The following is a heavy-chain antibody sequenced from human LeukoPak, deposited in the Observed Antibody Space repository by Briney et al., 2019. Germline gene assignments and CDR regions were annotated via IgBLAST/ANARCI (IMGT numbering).Heavy chain of an antibody. CDR3: VRDRGLYPTVVAYATLDY. J-gene: IGHJ4*02. Sequence: PGGSLRLSCAASGFTFSSYWMHWVRQAPGKGLVWVSRINADASSTKYADFVKGRFTISRDNARSTLYLHINRLRAEDTAMYFCVRDRGLYPTVVAYATLDYGGRGPLVPV. V-gene: IGHV3-74*03. CDR1: GFTFSSYW. CDR2: INADASST. D-gene: IGHD2-15*01.